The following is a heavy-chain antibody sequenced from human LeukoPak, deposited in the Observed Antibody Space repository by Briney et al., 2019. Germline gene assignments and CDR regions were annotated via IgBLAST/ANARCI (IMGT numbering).Heavy chain of an antibody. J-gene: IGHJ3*02. Sequence: SQTLSLTCAISGDSVSSNSTAWNWIRQSPSRGLEWLGRTYYRSKWYNDYTVSVKSRITFNPDTSKNQFSLHLNSVTPEDTAVYYCARKRLSADSFDIWGQGTLVTISS. CDR1: GDSVSSNSTA. CDR3: ARKRLSADSFDI. V-gene: IGHV6-1*01. D-gene: IGHD4/OR15-4a*01. CDR2: TYYRSKWYN.